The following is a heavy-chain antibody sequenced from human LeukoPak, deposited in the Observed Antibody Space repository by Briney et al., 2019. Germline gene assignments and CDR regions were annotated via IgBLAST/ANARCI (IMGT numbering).Heavy chain of an antibody. V-gene: IGHV1-69*05. J-gene: IGHJ3*02. D-gene: IGHD2-21*01. CDR2: IIPIFGTA. CDR3: ARALIVVTWDAFDI. CDR1: AGSFSSYA. Sequence: SVKAASKVYAGSFSSYAISWVRQPPGQWLEWMGRIIPIFGTANYAQKCRGRVTMTTDESTSTAYMELSSLRSEDTAVYYCARALIVVTWDAFDIWGQGTMVTVSS.